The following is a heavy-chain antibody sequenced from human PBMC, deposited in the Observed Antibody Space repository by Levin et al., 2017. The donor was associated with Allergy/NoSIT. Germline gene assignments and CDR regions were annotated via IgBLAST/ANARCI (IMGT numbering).Heavy chain of an antibody. CDR3: AGPSSGEQYNWFDP. V-gene: IGHV3-48*01. J-gene: IGHJ5*02. Sequence: RGESLKISCAASGFTFSSYSMNWVRQAPGKGLEWVSYISSSSSTIYYADSVKGRFTISRDNAKNSLYLQMNSLRAEDTAVYYCAGPSSGEQYNWFDPWGQGTLVTVSS. CDR1: GFTFSSYS. D-gene: IGHD1/OR15-1a*01. CDR2: ISSSSSTI.